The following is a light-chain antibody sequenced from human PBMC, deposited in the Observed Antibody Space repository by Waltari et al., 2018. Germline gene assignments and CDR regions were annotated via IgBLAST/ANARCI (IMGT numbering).Light chain of an antibody. CDR3: SSYTSSSTLAVV. V-gene: IGLV2-14*03. CDR1: SSDVGGYNY. J-gene: IGLJ2*01. Sequence: QSALTQPASVSGSLGQSITISCTGTSSDVGGYNYVSWYQQHPGKAPKLTIYDAGNRPSGVSNRFYGSKSGNTASRTISGLQAEDEADYYCSSYTSSSTLAVVFGGGTKLTVL. CDR2: DAG.